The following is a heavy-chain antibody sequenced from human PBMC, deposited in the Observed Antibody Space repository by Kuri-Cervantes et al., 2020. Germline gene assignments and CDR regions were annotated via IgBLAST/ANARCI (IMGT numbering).Heavy chain of an antibody. CDR3: ARHWSRGFDY. D-gene: IGHD3-3*01. V-gene: IGHV3-15*01. J-gene: IGHJ4*02. CDR2: IKSKTDGGTT. Sequence: GESLKISCAASGFTFSNAWMSWVRQAPGKGLEWVGRIKSKTDGGTTDYAAPVKGRFTISRDDSKNTLYLQMNSLRAEDTAVYYCARHWSRGFDYWGQGTLVTVSS. CDR1: GFTFSNAW.